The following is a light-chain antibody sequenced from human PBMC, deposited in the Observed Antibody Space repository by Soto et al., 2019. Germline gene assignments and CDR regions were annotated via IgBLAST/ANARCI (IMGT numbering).Light chain of an antibody. CDR3: QQYNNWPRA. Sequence: ILMTQSPATLSVSPGERVTLSCRASQTISSNLAWYQQKPGQAPRLLIYGSSIRATGISARLSGSGSGTEFTLTISSLQSEDLAVYYCQQYNNWPRAFGQGTKV. V-gene: IGKV3-15*01. J-gene: IGKJ1*01. CDR1: QTISSN. CDR2: GSS.